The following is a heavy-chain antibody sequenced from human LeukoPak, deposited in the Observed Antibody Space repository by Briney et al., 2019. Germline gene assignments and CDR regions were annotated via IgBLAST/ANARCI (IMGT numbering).Heavy chain of an antibody. CDR1: GFTFSSYA. Sequence: PGRSLRLSCAASGFTFSSYAMHWVRQAPGKGLEWVAVISYDGSNKYYADSVKGRFTISRDNSKNTLYLQMNSLRAEDTAVHYCARSSRAVAGQFDYWGQGTLVTVSS. CDR2: ISYDGSNK. CDR3: ARSSRAVAGQFDY. J-gene: IGHJ4*02. D-gene: IGHD6-19*01. V-gene: IGHV3-30*04.